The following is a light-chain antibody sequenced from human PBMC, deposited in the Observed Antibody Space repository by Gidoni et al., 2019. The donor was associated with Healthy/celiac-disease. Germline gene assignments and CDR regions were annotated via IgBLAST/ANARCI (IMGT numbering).Light chain of an antibody. CDR1: SSDVGGYNY. J-gene: IGLJ2*01. CDR3: SSYAGSNNLV. CDR2: EVS. V-gene: IGLV2-8*01. Sequence: QSALTQSPSASGSPGQSVTISCTGTSSDVGGYNYVSWYQQHPGKAPKLMIYEVSKRPSRVPDRFSGSKSGNTASLTVSGLQAEDEADYYCSSYAGSNNLVFGGGTKLTVL.